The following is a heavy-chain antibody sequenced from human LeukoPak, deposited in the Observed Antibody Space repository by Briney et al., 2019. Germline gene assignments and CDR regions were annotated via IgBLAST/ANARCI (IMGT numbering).Heavy chain of an antibody. Sequence: SETLSLTCTVSGGSISSHYWNWIRQPPGKGLEWIGYIYYSGSTDYNPPLKSRVTMSVDKSKNQFSLKLTSVTAADTAMYYCAREQNYYGSVTSFDYWGQGTLVTVSS. J-gene: IGHJ4*02. V-gene: IGHV4-59*11. CDR3: AREQNYYGSVTSFDY. CDR1: GGSISSHY. D-gene: IGHD3-10*01. CDR2: IYYSGST.